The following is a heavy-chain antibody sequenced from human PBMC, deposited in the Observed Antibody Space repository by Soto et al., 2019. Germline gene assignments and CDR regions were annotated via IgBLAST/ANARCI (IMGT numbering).Heavy chain of an antibody. Sequence: SETLSLTCTVSGGSISSSSYYWGWIRQPPGKGLEWIGSIYYSGSTYYNPSLKSRVTISVDTSKNQFSLKLSSVTAADTAVYYCARTNAYLDCDSPYYFDYWGQGTLVTVSS. CDR3: ARTNAYLDCDSPYYFDY. D-gene: IGHD2-21*02. J-gene: IGHJ4*02. V-gene: IGHV4-39*01. CDR2: IYYSGST. CDR1: GGSISSSSYY.